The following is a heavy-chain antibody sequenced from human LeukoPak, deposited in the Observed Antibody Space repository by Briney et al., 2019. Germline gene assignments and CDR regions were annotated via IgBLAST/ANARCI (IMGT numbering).Heavy chain of an antibody. J-gene: IGHJ5*02. Sequence: EASVKVSCKASGYTFINYAINWVRQAPGQGLEWMGWINTYTGNPTYAQGFTGRFVFSLDTSVSTTYLQISSLKAEDTAVYYCARDPGDDIAVSGDPWGQGTLVTVSS. V-gene: IGHV7-4-1*02. CDR2: INTYTGNP. CDR1: GYTFINYA. D-gene: IGHD2-2*01. CDR3: ARDPGDDIAVSGDP.